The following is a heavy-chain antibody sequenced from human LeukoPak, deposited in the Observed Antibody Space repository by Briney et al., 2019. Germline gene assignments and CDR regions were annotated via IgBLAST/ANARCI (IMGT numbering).Heavy chain of an antibody. Sequence: GGSLRLSCAASGFTFKSYTMNWVRQAPGKGLEWVSSITSSLSYISYADSVKGRFTISRDNAKNSLYLQMNSLRDEDTAVYYCARAYCGGDCYSPDYWGQGTLVTVSS. D-gene: IGHD2-21*02. CDR1: GFTFKSYT. J-gene: IGHJ4*02. V-gene: IGHV3-21*01. CDR3: ARAYCGGDCYSPDY. CDR2: ITSSLSYI.